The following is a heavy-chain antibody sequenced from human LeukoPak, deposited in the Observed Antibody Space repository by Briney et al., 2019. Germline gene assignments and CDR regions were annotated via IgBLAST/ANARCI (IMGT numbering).Heavy chain of an antibody. V-gene: IGHV3-23*01. J-gene: IGHJ4*02. CDR3: AKTPRAAAGSRYLDY. D-gene: IGHD6-13*01. CDR1: GFTFSSYA. CDR2: ISGSGGST. Sequence: GGSLRLSCAASGFTFSSYAMSWVRQAPGKGLEWVTAISGSGGSTYYADSVKGRFTISRDNSKNTLYLQTNSLRAEDTAVYYCAKTPRAAAGSRYLDYWGQGTLVTVSS.